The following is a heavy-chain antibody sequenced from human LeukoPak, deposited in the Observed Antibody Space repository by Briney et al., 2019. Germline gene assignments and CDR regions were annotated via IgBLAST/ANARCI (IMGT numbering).Heavy chain of an antibody. CDR1: GFTFSDYY. D-gene: IGHD6-6*01. V-gene: IGHV3-11*01. Sequence: GGSLRLSCAASGFTFSDYYMSWIRQAPGKGLEWVSYISSSGSTIYYADSVKGRFTISRDNAKNSLYLQMNSLRAEDTAVYYCARDLSQSIAARPDWFDPWGQGTLVTLSS. CDR3: ARDLSQSIAARPDWFDP. CDR2: ISSSGSTI. J-gene: IGHJ5*02.